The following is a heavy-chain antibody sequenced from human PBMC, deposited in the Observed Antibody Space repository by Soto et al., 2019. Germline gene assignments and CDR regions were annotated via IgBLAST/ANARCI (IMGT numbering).Heavy chain of an antibody. J-gene: IGHJ4*02. CDR3: ARGRGGSGSLPPRVDS. V-gene: IGHV3-23*01. Sequence: EVQLLESGGGLVQPGGSLRLSCAASGFTFNNYAMTWVRQAPGKGLERVSAISGGGDTTSYADSVKGRFTVSRDGSKNTLYLQMSRLRAEDTALYYCARGRGGSGSLPPRVDSWGQGTLVTVSS. CDR1: GFTFNNYA. CDR2: ISGGGDTT. D-gene: IGHD3-10*01.